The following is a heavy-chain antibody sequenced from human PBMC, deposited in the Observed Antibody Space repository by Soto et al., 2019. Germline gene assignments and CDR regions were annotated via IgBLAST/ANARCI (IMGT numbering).Heavy chain of an antibody. CDR3: TTEGDIVVVPAATLYYYYGMDV. CDR2: IKSKTDGGTT. CDR1: GFTFSNAW. Sequence: GGSLRLSCAASGFTFSNAWMSWVRQAPGKGLEWVGRIKSKTDGGTTDYAAPVKGRFTISRDDSKNALYLQMNSLKTEDTAVYYCTTEGDIVVVPAATLYYYYGMDVWGQGTTVTVSS. D-gene: IGHD2-2*01. J-gene: IGHJ6*02. V-gene: IGHV3-15*01.